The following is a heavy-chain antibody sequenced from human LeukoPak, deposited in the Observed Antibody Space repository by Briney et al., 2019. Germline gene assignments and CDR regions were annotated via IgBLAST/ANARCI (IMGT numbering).Heavy chain of an antibody. CDR1: GGSISSYY. D-gene: IGHD6-6*01. Sequence: SETLSLTCTVSGGSISSYYWSWIRQPPGKGLEWIGYIYYSWSTNYNPSLKSRVTISVDTSKNQFSLKLSSVTAADTAVYYCARRDSGSSARPFDYWGQGTLVTVSS. CDR2: IYYSWST. V-gene: IGHV4-59*01. CDR3: ARRDSGSSARPFDY. J-gene: IGHJ4*02.